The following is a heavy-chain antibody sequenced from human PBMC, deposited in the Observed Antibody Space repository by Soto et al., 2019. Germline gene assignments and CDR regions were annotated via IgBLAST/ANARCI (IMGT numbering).Heavy chain of an antibody. CDR3: AREVPGGYYFDS. D-gene: IGHD3-16*01. CDR2: INPYDGGT. Sequence: ASVKVSCKTSAYSFRDYYMHWVRPAPGQGLEWMGTINPYDGGTNYAQKVQGRVFMTRDTTTKTVYMELTSLRSEDTAVYYCAREVPGGYYFDSWGRGTLVTVSS. CDR1: AYSFRDYY. V-gene: IGHV1-46*01. J-gene: IGHJ4*02.